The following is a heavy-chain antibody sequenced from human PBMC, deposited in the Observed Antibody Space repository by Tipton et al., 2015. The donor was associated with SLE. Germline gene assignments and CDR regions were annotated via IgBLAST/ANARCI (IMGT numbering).Heavy chain of an antibody. CDR1: GGSFSDYY. CDR2: INHSGST. D-gene: IGHD2-2*02. J-gene: IGHJ6*02. Sequence: LRLSCAVYGGSFSDYYWSWIRQPPGKGLEWIGEINHSGSTNYNPSLKSRVTISVDTSRNQFSLKLSSVTAADTAVHYCASIHGYYYYGMDVWGQGTTVTVSS. CDR3: ASIHGYYYYGMDV. V-gene: IGHV4-34*01.